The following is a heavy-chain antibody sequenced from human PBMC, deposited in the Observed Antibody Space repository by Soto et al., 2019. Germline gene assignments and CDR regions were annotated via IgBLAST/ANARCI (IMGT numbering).Heavy chain of an antibody. CDR1: GFTFRSYW. J-gene: IGHJ4*02. CDR3: ASGGSSLNFDS. V-gene: IGHV3-74*01. Sequence: GGSLRLSCAASGFTFRSYWMQWVRQAPGKGMVCVSWINSVGSSTSYADSVKGRFTISRDNAKNTLYLQMNSLRAEDTAVYYCASGGSSLNFDSWGQGTLVTVSS. D-gene: IGHD6-6*01. CDR2: INSVGSST.